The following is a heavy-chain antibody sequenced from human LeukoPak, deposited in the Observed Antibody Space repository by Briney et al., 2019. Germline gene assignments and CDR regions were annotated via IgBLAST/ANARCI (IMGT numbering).Heavy chain of an antibody. J-gene: IGHJ5*02. CDR3: ARASFWESPINWFDP. CDR2: INPNSGGT. CDR1: GYTFTGYY. Sequence: ASVKVSCKASGYTFTGYYMHWVRQAPGQGLEWMGWINPNSGGTNYAQKFQGRVTMTRDRSISTAYMELSRLTSDDTAVYYCARASFWESPINWFDPWGQGTLVTVSS. D-gene: IGHD3-16*01. V-gene: IGHV1-2*02.